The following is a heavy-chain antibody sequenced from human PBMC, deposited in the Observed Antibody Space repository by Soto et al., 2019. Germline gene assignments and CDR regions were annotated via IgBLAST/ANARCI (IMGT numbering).Heavy chain of an antibody. V-gene: IGHV4-34*01. CDR3: ARAGIVVVPAANWFDP. CDR1: GGSFSGYY. D-gene: IGHD2-2*01. Sequence: SETLSLTCAVYGGSFSGYYWSWIRQPPGKGLEWIGEINHSGSTNYNPSLKSRVTISVDTSKNQFSLKLSSVTAADTAVYYCARAGIVVVPAANWFDPWGQGTLVTVSS. CDR2: INHSGST. J-gene: IGHJ5*02.